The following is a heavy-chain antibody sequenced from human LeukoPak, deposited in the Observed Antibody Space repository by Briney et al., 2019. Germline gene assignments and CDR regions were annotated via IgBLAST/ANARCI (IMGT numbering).Heavy chain of an antibody. CDR1: GFTFSNYG. D-gene: IGHD3-3*02. Sequence: SGGSLRLSCAASGFTFSNYGMSWVRQAPGKGLEWVSVISGSGANTYYADSVKGRFTISRDNSKTTLYLQVNSLRAEDTAVYYCAKGPDARTDLKAIYGDYWGQGTLVTVSS. CDR3: AKGPDARTDLKAIYGDY. J-gene: IGHJ4*02. V-gene: IGHV3-23*01. CDR2: ISGSGANT.